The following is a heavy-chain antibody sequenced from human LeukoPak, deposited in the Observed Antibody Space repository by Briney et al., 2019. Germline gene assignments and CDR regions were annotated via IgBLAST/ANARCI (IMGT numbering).Heavy chain of an antibody. V-gene: IGHV4-38-2*01. CDR2: IYHSGST. D-gene: IGHD2-2*03. CDR1: GYSISSGYY. Sequence: SETLSLTCAVSGYSISSGYYWGWIRQPPGKGLEWIGSIYHSGSTYYNPSLKSRVTISVDTSKNQFSLKLSSVTAVDTAVYYCARRWIFWYFDLWGRGTLVTVSS. J-gene: IGHJ2*01. CDR3: ARRWIFWYFDL.